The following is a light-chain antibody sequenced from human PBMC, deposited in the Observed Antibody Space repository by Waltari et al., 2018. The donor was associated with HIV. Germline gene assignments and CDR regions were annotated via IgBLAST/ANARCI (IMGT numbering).Light chain of an antibody. CDR3: SSYTSSSTLWV. CDR2: DVS. V-gene: IGLV2-14*03. J-gene: IGLJ3*02. CDR1: SSDVGGCNY. Sequence: QSALTQPASVSGSPGQSITISCTGTSSDVGGCNYVSWYQQHPGNAPTLMIYDVSNRPSGVSNRFSGSKSGNTASLTISGLQAEDEADYYCSSYTSSSTLWVFGGGTKLTVL.